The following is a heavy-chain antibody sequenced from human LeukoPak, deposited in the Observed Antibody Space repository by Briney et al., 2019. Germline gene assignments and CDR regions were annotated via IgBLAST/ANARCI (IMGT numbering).Heavy chain of an antibody. Sequence: PGRSLRLSCAASGFTFSSYGMHWVRQAPGKGLEWVAGIWYDGSNKYYADSVKGRFTISRDNSKNTLYLQMNSLRAEDTAVYYCARGFSQGVDYWGQGTLVTVSS. D-gene: IGHD1-26*01. CDR1: GFTFSSYG. J-gene: IGHJ4*02. CDR3: ARGFSQGVDY. V-gene: IGHV3-33*01. CDR2: IWYDGSNK.